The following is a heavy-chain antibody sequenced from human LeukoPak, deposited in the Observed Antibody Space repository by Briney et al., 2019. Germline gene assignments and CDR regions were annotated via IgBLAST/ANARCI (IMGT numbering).Heavy chain of an antibody. CDR2: IIPIFGTV. J-gene: IGHJ4*02. Sequence: SVKVSCKASGGTFSSYAISWVRQAPGQGLEWMGGIIPIFGTVNYAQKFQGRVTITADKSTSTAYMELSSLRSEDTAVYYCARVTAVAGLAYYWGQGTLVTVSS. CDR1: GGTFSSYA. V-gene: IGHV1-69*06. D-gene: IGHD6-19*01. CDR3: ARVTAVAGLAYY.